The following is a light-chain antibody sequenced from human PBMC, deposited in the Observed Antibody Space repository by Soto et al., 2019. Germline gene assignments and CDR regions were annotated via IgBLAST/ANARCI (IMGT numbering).Light chain of an antibody. Sequence: EIVLTQSPATLSLSPGERATLSCRASQSVSSYLAWYQQKPGQAPRLLIYDASTRATGIPARFSGSGPGTDFTLTISSLEPEDFAVYYCQQRSNWHPDTFGQVTKLEIK. V-gene: IGKV3D-11*02. CDR1: QSVSSY. CDR3: QQRSNWHPDT. CDR2: DAS. J-gene: IGKJ2*01.